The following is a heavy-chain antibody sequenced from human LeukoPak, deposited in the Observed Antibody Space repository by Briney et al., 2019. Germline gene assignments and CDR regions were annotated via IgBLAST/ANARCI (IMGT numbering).Heavy chain of an antibody. CDR2: ISSSSRTI. J-gene: IGHJ4*02. V-gene: IGHV3-48*01. D-gene: IGHD1-14*01. CDR3: AKGSPRGGLDY. CDR1: DLTFSTFT. Sequence: GGSLRLSCAASDLTFSTFTMHWVRQAPGKGLEWVSSISSSSRTINYADSVQGRFTVSRDNANNSMYLQMNDLRREDTDLYYCAKGSPRGGLDYWGQGTLVTVSS.